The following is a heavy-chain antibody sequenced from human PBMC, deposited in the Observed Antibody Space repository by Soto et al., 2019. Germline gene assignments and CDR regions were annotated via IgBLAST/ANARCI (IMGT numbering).Heavy chain of an antibody. D-gene: IGHD4-17*01. J-gene: IGHJ4*02. CDR2: ISDDGSNK. CDR1: GFTFSTYG. CDR3: AKGFSYGVIDY. Sequence: QVQLVESGGGVVQPGRSLRLSCAASGFTFSTYGMHWVRQAPGKGLEWVAVISDDGSNKYYADSVKGRFTISRDNSKNTLYLQMSSLRPEDTAVYYCAKGFSYGVIDYWGQGTVVTVSS. V-gene: IGHV3-30*18.